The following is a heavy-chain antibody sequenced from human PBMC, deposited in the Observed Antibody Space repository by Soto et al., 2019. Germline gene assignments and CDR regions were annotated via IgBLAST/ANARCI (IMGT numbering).Heavy chain of an antibody. Sequence: PSETLSLTCAVYGGSFSGYYWSWIRQPPGKGLEWIGEINHSGSTNYNPSLKSRVTISVDTSKNQFSLKLSSVTAADTAVYYCARGPYSSSWYDNWFDPWGQGTLVT. J-gene: IGHJ5*02. CDR2: INHSGST. CDR1: GGSFSGYY. V-gene: IGHV4-34*01. D-gene: IGHD6-13*01. CDR3: ARGPYSSSWYDNWFDP.